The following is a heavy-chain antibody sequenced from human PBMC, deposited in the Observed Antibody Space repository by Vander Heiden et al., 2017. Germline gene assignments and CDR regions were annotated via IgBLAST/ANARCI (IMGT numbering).Heavy chain of an antibody. V-gene: IGHV3-72*01. Sequence: EVQLVESGGGLVQPGGSLRLSWVGSGFTFSAHYMDWVRQAPGKGLEWVGRIRNKAASHTTAYAASVEGRFAISRDDSKNSLYLQLNSLKTEDTAMYYCATSPSSGYNWGQGTQVTVSS. CDR3: ATSPSSGYN. D-gene: IGHD3-22*01. CDR2: IRNKAASHTT. CDR1: GFTFSAHY. J-gene: IGHJ1*01.